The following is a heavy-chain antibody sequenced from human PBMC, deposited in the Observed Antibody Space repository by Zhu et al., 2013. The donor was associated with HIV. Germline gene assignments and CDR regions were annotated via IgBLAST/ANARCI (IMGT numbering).Heavy chain of an antibody. Sequence: QVQVTQSEPVLTKSGASVRVSCKTSGYMFSNYGINWVRLAPGRGLEWMGWITPYNGKTSYSQKMQGRVTMTADISTGTVNMDLRTLTSDDMALYYCTRGMEGQTMTAFDISGPRDNGHRLF. D-gene: IGHD1-1*01. V-gene: IGHV1-18*03. J-gene: IGHJ3*02. CDR3: TRGMEGQTMTAFDI. CDR2: ITPYNGKT. CDR1: GYMFSNYG.